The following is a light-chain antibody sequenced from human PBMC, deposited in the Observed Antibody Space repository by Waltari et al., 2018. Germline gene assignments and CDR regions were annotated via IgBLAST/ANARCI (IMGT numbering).Light chain of an antibody. CDR2: DNN. Sequence: QSVLTQPPSVSAAPGQKVTISCSGSSSNIGNNYVSWYQQLPGPAPKLLIYDNNKRPSGIPDRFSGSKSGTSATLGSTGLQTGDEADYYCGTWDSSLSAGVFGGGTKLTVL. CDR3: GTWDSSLSAGV. J-gene: IGLJ3*02. V-gene: IGLV1-51*01. CDR1: SSNIGNNY.